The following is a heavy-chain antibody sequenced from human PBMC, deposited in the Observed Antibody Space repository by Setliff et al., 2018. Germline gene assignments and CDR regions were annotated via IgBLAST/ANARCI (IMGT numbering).Heavy chain of an antibody. Sequence: GESLKISCTASEFTFSSYAMSWVRQTPGKGLEWVSTVTDDGRRTYYPNPVKGQFTISRDNSKNTLYLQMNNLRVEDTALYYCVRRGGTSGQGAFDIWGRGTMVTVSS. CDR2: VTDDGRRT. CDR1: EFTFSSYA. V-gene: IGHV3-23*01. J-gene: IGHJ3*02. CDR3: VRRGGTSGQGAFDI. D-gene: IGHD1-26*01.